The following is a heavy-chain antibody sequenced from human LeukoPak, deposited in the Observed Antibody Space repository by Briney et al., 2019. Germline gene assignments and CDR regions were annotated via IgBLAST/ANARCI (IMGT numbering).Heavy chain of an antibody. Sequence: GRSLRLSCAASGFTFSSYGMHWVRQAPGKGLEWVAVISYDGSNKYYADSAKGRFTISRDNSKNTLYLQMNSLRAEDTAVYYCAKDLVTSGYSSGWFKYYYYYGMDVWGQGTTVTVSS. D-gene: IGHD6-19*01. J-gene: IGHJ6*02. CDR2: ISYDGSNK. CDR3: AKDLVTSGYSSGWFKYYYYYGMDV. CDR1: GFTFSSYG. V-gene: IGHV3-30*18.